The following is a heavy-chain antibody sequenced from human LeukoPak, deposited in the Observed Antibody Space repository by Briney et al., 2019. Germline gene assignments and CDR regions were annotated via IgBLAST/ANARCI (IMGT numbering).Heavy chain of an antibody. CDR3: ARVRGIAAAGTTRYYYGMDV. CDR1: GYTFTSYG. V-gene: IGHV1-3*01. Sequence: ASVKVSCKASGYTFTSYGISWVRQAPGQGLEWMGWINAGNGNTKYSQRFQGRVTITRDTSASTAYMELSSLRSEDTAVYYCARVRGIAAAGTTRYYYGMDVWGQGTTVTVSS. CDR2: INAGNGNT. J-gene: IGHJ6*02. D-gene: IGHD6-13*01.